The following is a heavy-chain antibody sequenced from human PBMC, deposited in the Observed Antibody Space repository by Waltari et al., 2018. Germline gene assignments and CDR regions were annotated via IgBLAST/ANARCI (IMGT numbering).Heavy chain of an antibody. Sequence: EVQLVESGGGLVQPGGSLRLSCAASGFTFSSYSMNWVRQAQGKVLCGVSNISSSSSTIYYSDSVKGRFTISRDNAKNSLYLQMNSLRAEDTAVYYCARGGSSSGMDVWGQGTTVTVSS. CDR1: GFTFSSYS. D-gene: IGHD6-6*01. CDR3: ARGGSSSGMDV. J-gene: IGHJ6*02. CDR2: ISSSSSTI. V-gene: IGHV3-48*01.